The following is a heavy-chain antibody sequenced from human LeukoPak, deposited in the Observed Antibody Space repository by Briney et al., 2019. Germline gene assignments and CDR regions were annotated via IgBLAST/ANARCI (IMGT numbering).Heavy chain of an antibody. CDR3: ARTGITMVRGVNDY. V-gene: IGHV1-8*03. D-gene: IGHD3-10*01. CDR2: MNPNSGNT. J-gene: IGHJ4*02. CDR1: GYTFTSYD. Sequence: ASVKVSCKASGYTFTSYDINWVRQATGQGLEWMGWMNPNSGNTGYAQKFQGRVTITRNTSISTAYMELRSLRSDDTAVYYCARTGITMVRGVNDYWGQGILVTVSS.